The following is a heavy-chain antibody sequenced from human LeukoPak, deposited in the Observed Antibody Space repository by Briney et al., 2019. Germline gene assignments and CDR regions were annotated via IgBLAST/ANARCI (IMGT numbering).Heavy chain of an antibody. J-gene: IGHJ5*02. CDR1: GFTFSSSA. V-gene: IGHV3-23*01. D-gene: IGHD5-18*01. CDR2: ISASGGST. Sequence: GGSLRLSCAASGFTFSSSAMSWVRQVPGKGLEWVSGISASGGSTSYADSVKGRFTISRDNSKNTLYLQMSSLRAEDTAVYFCAKDRTGYSYGYFLSPWGQGTLVTVSS. CDR3: AKDRTGYSYGYFLSP.